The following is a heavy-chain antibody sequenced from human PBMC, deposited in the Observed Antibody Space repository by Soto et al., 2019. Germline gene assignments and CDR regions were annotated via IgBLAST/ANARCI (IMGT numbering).Heavy chain of an antibody. CDR1: GFTFSSYG. CDR2: IWYDGSNK. V-gene: IGHV3-33*01. CDR3: ARARRRPTLGMDV. J-gene: IGHJ6*02. D-gene: IGHD6-25*01. Sequence: QVQLVESGGGVVQPGRSLRLSCAASGFTFSSYGMHWVRQAPGKGLEWVAVIWYDGSNKYYADSVKGRFTISRDNSKNTLYLQMNSLRAEDTAVYYCARARRRPTLGMDVWGQGTTVTVSS.